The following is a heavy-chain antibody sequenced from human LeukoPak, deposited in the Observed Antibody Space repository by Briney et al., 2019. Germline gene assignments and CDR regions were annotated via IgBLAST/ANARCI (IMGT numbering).Heavy chain of an antibody. J-gene: IGHJ3*02. CDR1: GFTFSSYS. V-gene: IGHV3-21*01. Sequence: PGGSLRLSCAASGFTFSSYSMNWVRQAPGKGLEWVSSISSGSTYMYYADSVKGRFTISRDNAQNSMYLQMNRLRAEDTAVYYCGRVGGRSKAAKGDAFDIWGQGTMVTVSS. CDR3: GRVGGRSKAAKGDAFDI. CDR2: ISSGSTYM. D-gene: IGHD6-6*01.